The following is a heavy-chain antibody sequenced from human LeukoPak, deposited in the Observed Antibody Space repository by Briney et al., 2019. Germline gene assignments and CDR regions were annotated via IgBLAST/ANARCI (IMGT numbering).Heavy chain of an antibody. J-gene: IGHJ4*02. CDR1: GYTFTGYY. CDR3: ARAVAGIDY. V-gene: IGHV1-2*02. CDR2: INPNSGVT. D-gene: IGHD6-19*01. Sequence: ASVKVSCKASGYTFTGYYLHWVRQAPGQGLEWMGWINPNSGVTNYAQNFQGRVTMTRDTSISTGYMELSRLRSDDMALYYCARAVAGIDYWGQGTLVTVSS.